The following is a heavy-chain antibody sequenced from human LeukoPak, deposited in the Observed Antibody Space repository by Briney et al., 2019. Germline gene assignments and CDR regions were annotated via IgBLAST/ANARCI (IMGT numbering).Heavy chain of an antibody. CDR3: ARVDTAMVTGYYFAY. Sequence: GRSLRLSCAASGFTFDDYAMHWVRQAPGKGLVWVSRINSDGSSTSYADSVKGRFTISRDNAKNTLYLQMNSLRAEDTAVYYCARVDTAMVTGYYFAYGGQGTLVTVS. D-gene: IGHD5-18*01. CDR1: GFTFDDYA. V-gene: IGHV3-74*01. CDR2: INSDGSST. J-gene: IGHJ4*02.